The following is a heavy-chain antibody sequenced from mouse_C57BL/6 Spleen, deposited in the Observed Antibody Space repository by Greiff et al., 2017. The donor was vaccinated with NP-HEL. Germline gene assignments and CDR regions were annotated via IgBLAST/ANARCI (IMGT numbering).Heavy chain of an antibody. V-gene: IGHV1-76*01. J-gene: IGHJ2*01. D-gene: IGHD2-5*01. CDR1: GYTFTDYY. CDR3: ARSLIVTPYFDY. Sequence: VKLVESGAELVRPGASVKLSCKASGYTFTDYYINWVKQRPGQGLEWIARIYPGSGNTYYNEKFKGKATLTAEKSSSTAYMQLSSLTSEDSAVYFCARSLIVTPYFDYWGQGTTLTVSS. CDR2: IYPGSGNT.